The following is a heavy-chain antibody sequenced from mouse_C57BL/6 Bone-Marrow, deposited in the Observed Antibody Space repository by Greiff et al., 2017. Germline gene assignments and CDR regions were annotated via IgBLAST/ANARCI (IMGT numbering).Heavy chain of an antibody. CDR3: ASRYYFSMDY. V-gene: IGHV1-59*01. J-gene: IGHJ4*01. Sequence: VQLQQPGAELVRPGTSVKLSCKASGYTFTSYWMHWVKQRPGQGLEWIGVIDPSDSYTNYNQKLKGKATLTVDTSSSTAYMQLSSLTSEDSAVYYCASRYYFSMDYWGQGTSVTVSS. CDR2: IDPSDSYT. CDR1: GYTFTSYW.